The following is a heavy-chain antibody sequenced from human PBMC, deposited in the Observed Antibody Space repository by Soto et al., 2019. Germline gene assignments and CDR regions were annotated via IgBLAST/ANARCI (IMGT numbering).Heavy chain of an antibody. J-gene: IGHJ5*02. CDR3: TRDASRDSSARGWFDP. V-gene: IGHV3-21*01. Sequence: GGSLRLSCAASGFTFRSFTMNWVRQAPGKGLEWVSTISSNSAYIYYTDALRGRFTISRDNAKNSLHLQMNSLRAEDTAVYYYTRDASRDSSARGWFDPWGPGTLVTVSS. CDR2: ISSNSAYI. CDR1: GFTFRSFT. D-gene: IGHD6-13*01.